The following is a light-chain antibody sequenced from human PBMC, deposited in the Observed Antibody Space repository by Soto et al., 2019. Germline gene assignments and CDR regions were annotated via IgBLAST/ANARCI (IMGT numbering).Light chain of an antibody. V-gene: IGKV4-1*01. CDR3: HQYYSALFT. CDR2: WAS. CDR1: QSLLDTSNNKNC. J-gene: IGKJ2*01. Sequence: DIVMTQSPDSLAVSLGERATINCKSSQSLLDTSNNKNCVAWYQQKPGQPPKLLIYWASARQSGVPDRFSGSGSGTDFTLTISNLQAEDVAVYYCHQYYSALFTFGQGTKLEI.